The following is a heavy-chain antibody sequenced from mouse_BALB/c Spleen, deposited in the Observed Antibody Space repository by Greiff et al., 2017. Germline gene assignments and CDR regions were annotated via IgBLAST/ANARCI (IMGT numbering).Heavy chain of an antibody. Sequence: EVNVVESGGGLVQPGGSLRLSCATSGFTFSDFYMEWVRQPPGKRLEWIAASRNKANDYTTEYSASVKGRFIVSRDTSQSILYLQMNALRAEDTAIYYCARGRGVYCRYDGGFAYWGQGTLVTVSA. V-gene: IGHV7-1*02. CDR2: SRNKANDYTT. D-gene: IGHD2-14*01. J-gene: IGHJ3*01. CDR3: ARGRGVYCRYDGGFAY. CDR1: GFTFSDFY.